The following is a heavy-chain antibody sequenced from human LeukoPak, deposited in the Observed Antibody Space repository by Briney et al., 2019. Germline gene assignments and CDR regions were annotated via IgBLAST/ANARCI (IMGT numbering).Heavy chain of an antibody. Sequence: SETLSLTCAVYGGSFSGYYWSWIRQPPGKGLEWIGEINHSGSTNYNPSLKRRITISVDTSQNQFSSTLNPVTSAAPAVYYCARGMRYRGYDLIYYYYYYMDVWGKGTTVTVSS. D-gene: IGHD5-12*01. CDR1: GGSFSGYY. J-gene: IGHJ6*03. V-gene: IGHV4-34*01. CDR3: ARGMRYRGYDLIYYYYYYMDV. CDR2: INHSGST.